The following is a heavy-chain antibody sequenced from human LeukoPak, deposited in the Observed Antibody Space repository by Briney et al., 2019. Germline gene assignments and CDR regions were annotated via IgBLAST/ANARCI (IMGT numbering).Heavy chain of an antibody. CDR2: IYYSGST. Sequence: SETLSLTCTVSGYSISSGYYWGWIRQPPGEGLEWIGSIYYSGSTYYNPSLKSRVTISVDTSKNQFSLKLSSVTAADTAVYYCARVFRSGSYYLYNFDYWGQGTLVTVSS. V-gene: IGHV4-38-2*02. D-gene: IGHD1-26*01. CDR1: GYSISSGYY. J-gene: IGHJ4*02. CDR3: ARVFRSGSYYLYNFDY.